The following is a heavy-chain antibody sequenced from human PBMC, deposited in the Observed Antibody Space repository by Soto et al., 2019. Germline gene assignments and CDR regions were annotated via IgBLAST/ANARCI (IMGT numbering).Heavy chain of an antibody. V-gene: IGHV1-24*01. Sequence: ASVKVSCKVSGYTLTELSMHWVRQAPGKGLEWMGGFDPEDGETIYAQKFQGRVTMTEDTSTDTAYMELSSLRSEDTDVYDCATGWGEGELLRVVAFDIWGQGTMVTVSS. CDR1: GYTLTELS. J-gene: IGHJ3*02. D-gene: IGHD1-26*01. CDR3: ATGWGEGELLRVVAFDI. CDR2: FDPEDGET.